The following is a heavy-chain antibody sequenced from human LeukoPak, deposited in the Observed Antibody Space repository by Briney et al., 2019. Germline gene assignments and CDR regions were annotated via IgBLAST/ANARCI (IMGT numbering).Heavy chain of an antibody. D-gene: IGHD4-17*01. V-gene: IGHV4-39*01. CDR1: GGSINRSYYY. Sequence: SETLSLTCTVTGGSINRSYYYWGWIRQPPGKGLEWIGSIYYSGNTYYNPSLKSRVTISVDTSKNQFSLKLSSVTAADTAVYYCARLMTTVTSEYWGQGTLVTVSS. J-gene: IGHJ4*02. CDR3: ARLMTTVTSEY. CDR2: IYYSGNT.